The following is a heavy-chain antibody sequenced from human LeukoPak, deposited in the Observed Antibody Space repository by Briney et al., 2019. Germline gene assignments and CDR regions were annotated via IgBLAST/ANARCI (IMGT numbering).Heavy chain of an antibody. Sequence: GASVKVSCKASGYTFTSYAMHWVRQAPGQRLEWMRWINAGNGNTKYSQKFQGRVTITRDTSASTAYMELSSLRSEDTAVYYCARDRIRRITIFGVVTALDYWGQGTLVTVSS. CDR3: ARDRIRRITIFGVVTALDY. CDR2: INAGNGNT. V-gene: IGHV1-3*01. J-gene: IGHJ4*02. D-gene: IGHD3-3*01. CDR1: GYTFTSYA.